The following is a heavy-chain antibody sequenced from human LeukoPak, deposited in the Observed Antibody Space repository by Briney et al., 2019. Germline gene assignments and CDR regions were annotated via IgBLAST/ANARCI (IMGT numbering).Heavy chain of an antibody. CDR2: IYDSGST. CDR3: ARVGVGYYDSSGYYRPDAFDI. D-gene: IGHD3-22*01. CDR1: GGSISSYY. V-gene: IGHV4-59*01. Sequence: SETLSLTCTVSGGSISSYYWSWIRQPPGKGLEWIGYIYDSGSTNYNPSLKSRVTISVDTSKNQFSLKLSSVTAADTAVYYCARVGVGYYDSSGYYRPDAFDIWGQGTMVTVSS. J-gene: IGHJ3*02.